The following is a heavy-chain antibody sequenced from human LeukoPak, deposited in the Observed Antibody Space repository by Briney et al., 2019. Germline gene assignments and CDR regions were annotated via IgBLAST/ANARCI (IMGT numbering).Heavy chain of an antibody. CDR2: ISSSSSYI. Sequence: PGRSLRLSCAASGFTFSSYSMNWVRQAPGKGLEWVSSISSSSSYIYYADSVKGRFTISRDNAKNSLYLQMNSLRAEDTAVYYCARDSAQYSSSAFDPWGQGTLVTVSS. CDR1: GFTFSSYS. D-gene: IGHD6-13*01. CDR3: ARDSAQYSSSAFDP. V-gene: IGHV3-21*01. J-gene: IGHJ5*02.